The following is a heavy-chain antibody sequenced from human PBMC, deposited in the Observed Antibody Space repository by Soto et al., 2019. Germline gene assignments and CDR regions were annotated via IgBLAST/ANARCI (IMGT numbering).Heavy chain of an antibody. J-gene: IGHJ4*02. V-gene: IGHV4-39*01. D-gene: IGHD3-10*01. CDR3: ARRDGIGPTPGYYYGSGSYYFDY. CDR1: GGSISSSSYY. CDR2: IYYSGST. Sequence: SETLSLTCTVSGGSISSSSYYWGWIRQPPGKGLEWIGSIYYSGSTYYNPSLKSRVTISVDTSKNQFSLKLSSVTAADTAVYYCARRDGIGPTPGYYYGSGSYYFDYWGQGTLVTVSS.